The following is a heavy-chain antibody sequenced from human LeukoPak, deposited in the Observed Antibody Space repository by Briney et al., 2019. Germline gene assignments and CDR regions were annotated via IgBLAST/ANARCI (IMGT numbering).Heavy chain of an antibody. Sequence: GGSLRLSCAASGFTFSSYWMHWVRQAPGKGLVWVSRNNTDGSSTSYADSVKGRFTISRDNAKNTLYLQMNSLRAEDTAVYYCARVKVVVVAATVNDAFDIWGQGTMVTVSS. D-gene: IGHD2-15*01. CDR3: ARVKVVVVAATVNDAFDI. V-gene: IGHV3-74*01. J-gene: IGHJ3*02. CDR2: NNTDGSST. CDR1: GFTFSSYW.